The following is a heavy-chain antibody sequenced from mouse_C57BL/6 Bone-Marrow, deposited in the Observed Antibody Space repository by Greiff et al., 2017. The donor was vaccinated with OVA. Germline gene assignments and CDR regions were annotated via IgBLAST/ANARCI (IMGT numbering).Heavy chain of an antibody. CDR2: IYPGNSDT. CDR3: RGVVARGWYFDV. Sequence: VQLQQSGTVLARPGASVKMSCKTSGYTFTSYWMHWVKQRPGQGLDWIGAIYPGNSDTSYNQKFKGKAKLTAVTSASTAYMELSSLTKEDSAVDYCRGVVARGWYFDVWGTGTTVTVSS. CDR1: GYTFTSYW. D-gene: IGHD1-1*01. J-gene: IGHJ1*03. V-gene: IGHV1-5*01.